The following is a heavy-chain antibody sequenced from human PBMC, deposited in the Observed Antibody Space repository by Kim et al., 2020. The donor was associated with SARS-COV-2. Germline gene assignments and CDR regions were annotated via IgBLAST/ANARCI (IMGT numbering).Heavy chain of an antibody. CDR3: AREVQHSNSFDY. CDR1: GFTLTDYY. D-gene: IGHD2-21*01. Sequence: SVKVSCKPSGFTLTDYYMHWVRQAPGQGLEWIGWINPDSAGTNYAPKFQGRVTVTRDTSINTAYMELTRLTSDDTAVYYCAREVQHSNSFDYWGQGTLV. V-gene: IGHV1-2*02. J-gene: IGHJ4*02. CDR2: INPDSAGT.